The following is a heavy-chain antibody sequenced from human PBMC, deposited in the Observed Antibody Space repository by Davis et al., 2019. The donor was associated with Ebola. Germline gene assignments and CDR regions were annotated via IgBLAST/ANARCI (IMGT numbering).Heavy chain of an antibody. Sequence: SVKASCKASGGTFSSYAISWVRQAPGQGLEWMGGIIPIFGTANYAQKFQGRVTITADESTSTAYMELSSLRSDDTAVYYCARQECGGDCYYPRYDAFDIWGQGTMVTVSS. D-gene: IGHD2-21*01. J-gene: IGHJ3*02. V-gene: IGHV1-69*13. CDR3: ARQECGGDCYYPRYDAFDI. CDR2: IIPIFGTA. CDR1: GGTFSSYA.